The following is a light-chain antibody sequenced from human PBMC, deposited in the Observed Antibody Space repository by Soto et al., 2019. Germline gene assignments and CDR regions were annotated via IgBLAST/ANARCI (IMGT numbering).Light chain of an antibody. Sequence: DIQMTQSPSSLSASVGDRVTVTCRASQGITNFLAWYQQKPGTAPKLLIYAASTLHPGVPSRFSGSGYGTKFTLNISSLQPEDAATYYCQKYSSAPFTFGPGTKVEIK. V-gene: IGKV1-27*01. CDR1: QGITNF. CDR2: AAS. CDR3: QKYSSAPFT. J-gene: IGKJ3*01.